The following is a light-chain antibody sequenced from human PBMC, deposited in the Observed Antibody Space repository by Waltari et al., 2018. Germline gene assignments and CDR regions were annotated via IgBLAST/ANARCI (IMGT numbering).Light chain of an antibody. CDR2: AAS. Sequence: DIQMTQSPSSLSASVGDRVTITCRASHGCGNFLAWYQQKPGKVPKLLIYAASDWQAGVPARFRGSGSGTDFTLTISSLQPEDVATYYCQKYNSAPALTFGGGTKVEIK. CDR1: HGCGNF. V-gene: IGKV1-27*01. CDR3: QKYNSAPALT. J-gene: IGKJ4*01.